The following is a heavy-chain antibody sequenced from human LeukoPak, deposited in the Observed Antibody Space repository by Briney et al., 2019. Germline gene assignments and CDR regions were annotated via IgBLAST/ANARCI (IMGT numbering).Heavy chain of an antibody. CDR1: GGSISSYY. V-gene: IGHV4-59*08. J-gene: IGHJ5*02. D-gene: IGHD2-15*01. CDR3: ARSYCSGGSCYSGWFDP. CDR2: IYYSGST. Sequence: SETLSLTCTVSGGSISSYYWSWIRQPPGKGLEWIGYIYYSGSTNYNPYLKSRVPISVDTSKNQFSLKLSSVTAADTAVYYCARSYCSGGSCYSGWFDPWGQGTLVTVSS.